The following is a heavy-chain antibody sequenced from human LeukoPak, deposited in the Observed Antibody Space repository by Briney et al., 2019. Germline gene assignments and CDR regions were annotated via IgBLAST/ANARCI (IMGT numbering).Heavy chain of an antibody. CDR2: ISGSGGST. CDR3: ARGGSPVLRFLEWLPDAFDI. CDR1: GFTFSSYA. J-gene: IGHJ3*02. D-gene: IGHD3-3*01. V-gene: IGHV3-23*01. Sequence: GGSLRLSCAASGFTFSSYAMSWVRQAPGKGLEWVSAISGSGGSTYYADSVKGRFTISRDNSKNTLYLQMNSLRAEDTAVYYCARGGSPVLRFLEWLPDAFDIWGQGTMVTVSS.